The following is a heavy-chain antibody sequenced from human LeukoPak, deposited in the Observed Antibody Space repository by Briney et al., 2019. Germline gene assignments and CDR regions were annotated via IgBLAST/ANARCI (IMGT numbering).Heavy chain of an antibody. CDR3: ARGRSSMVRGYYYYYMDV. V-gene: IGHV4-59*01. CDR2: IYYSGST. D-gene: IGHD3-10*01. Sequence: SETLSLTCTVSRGSTSTYYWSWIRQPAGKGLEWIGYIYYSGSTNYNPSLKSRVTISVDTSKNQFSLKLSSVTAADTAVYYCARGRSSMVRGYYYYYMDVWGKGTTVTISS. CDR1: RGSTSTYY. J-gene: IGHJ6*03.